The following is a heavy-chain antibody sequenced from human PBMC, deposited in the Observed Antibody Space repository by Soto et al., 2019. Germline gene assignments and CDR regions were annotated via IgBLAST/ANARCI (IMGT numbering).Heavy chain of an antibody. V-gene: IGHV3-7*03. CDR2: IKQDGSEK. D-gene: IGHD6-13*01. Sequence: GGSLRLSCVASGFTFSSYWMSWVRQAPGKGLELVANIKQDGSEKYYVGSVKGRFTISRDNAKNSLYLQMNSLRADDTAVYYCARHTYSSSWFDCWGQGTLVTVSS. J-gene: IGHJ4*02. CDR3: ARHTYSSSWFDC. CDR1: GFTFSSYW.